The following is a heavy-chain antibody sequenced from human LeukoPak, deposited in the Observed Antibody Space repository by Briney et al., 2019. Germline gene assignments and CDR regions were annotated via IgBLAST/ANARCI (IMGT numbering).Heavy chain of an antibody. V-gene: IGHV4-59*01. Sequence: SETLSLTCTVSGGSISNYYWSWIRQPPGKGLEWIGYAHYSGSTNYNPSLESRVTISIDTSNNPFSLKLSSVTAADTAVYFCRGDLSGSYYLDWGQETLVTVSS. CDR2: AHYSGST. CDR3: RGDLSGSYYLD. J-gene: IGHJ4*02. D-gene: IGHD1-26*01. CDR1: GGSISNYY.